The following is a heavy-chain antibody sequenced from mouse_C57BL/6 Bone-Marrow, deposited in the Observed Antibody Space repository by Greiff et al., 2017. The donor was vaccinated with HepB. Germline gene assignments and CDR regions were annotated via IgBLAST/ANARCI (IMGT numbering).Heavy chain of an antibody. CDR1: GYTFTSYT. D-gene: IGHD2-12*01. J-gene: IGHJ4*01. CDR3: ALRRGDAMDY. Sequence: VQLQQSGAELARPGASVKMSCKASGYTFTSYTMHWVKQRPGQGLEWIGYINPSSGYTKYNQKFKDKATLTADKSSSPAYMQLSSLTSEDSAVYYCALRRGDAMDYWGQGTSVTVSS. CDR2: INPSSGYT. V-gene: IGHV1-4*01.